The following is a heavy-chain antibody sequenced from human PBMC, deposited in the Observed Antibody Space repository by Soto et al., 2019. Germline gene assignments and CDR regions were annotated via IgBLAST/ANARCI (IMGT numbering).Heavy chain of an antibody. CDR2: IIPIFSTG. CDR1: GGTFSSYA. Sequence: QVQLVQSGAEVKKPGSSVKVSCKASGGTFSSYAISWVRQAPGQGLEWMGGIIPIFSTGNYAQKFQGRVTITADESTXXXXXXXXXXXXXXXXXXXXXXXXXXXXXXXXXXPFDYWGQGTLVTVSS. J-gene: IGHJ4*02. V-gene: IGHV1-69*12. CDR3: XXXXXXXXXXXXXXPFDY.